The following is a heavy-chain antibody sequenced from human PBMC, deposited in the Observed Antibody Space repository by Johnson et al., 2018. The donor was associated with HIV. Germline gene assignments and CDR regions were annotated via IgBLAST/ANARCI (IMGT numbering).Heavy chain of an antibody. J-gene: IGHJ3*02. D-gene: IGHD3-22*01. Sequence: VQLVESGGGLVQPGRSLRLSCAASGFTFDDYAMHWVRQAPGKGLEWVSGISWNSGSIGYADSVKGRFTISRDNAKNSLYLQMNSLRAEDTALYYCEKDLHDSSGYHTSAFDIWGQGTMVTVSS. CDR1: GFTFDDYA. CDR2: ISWNSGSI. CDR3: EKDLHDSSGYHTSAFDI. V-gene: IGHV3-9*01.